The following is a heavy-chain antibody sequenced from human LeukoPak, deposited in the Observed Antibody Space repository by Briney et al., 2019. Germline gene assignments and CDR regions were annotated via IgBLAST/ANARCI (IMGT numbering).Heavy chain of an antibody. CDR3: AKDRYNWNARNWFDP. Sequence: GGSLRLSCAASGFTFSSYAMSWVRQAPGKGLEWVSAISGSGGSTYYADSVKGRFTISRDNSKNTLYLQMNSLRAEDTAVYYCAKDRYNWNARNWFDPWGQGTLVTVSS. D-gene: IGHD1-1*01. V-gene: IGHV3-23*01. CDR2: ISGSGGST. CDR1: GFTFSSYA. J-gene: IGHJ5*02.